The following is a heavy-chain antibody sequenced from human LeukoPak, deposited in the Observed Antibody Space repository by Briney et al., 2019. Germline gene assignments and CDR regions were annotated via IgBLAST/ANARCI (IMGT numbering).Heavy chain of an antibody. CDR1: GGSFSGYY. CDR3: ATSGDILTGYQKVTLAY. D-gene: IGHD3-9*01. J-gene: IGHJ4*02. V-gene: IGHV4-34*01. Sequence: SENLSLNCAVYGGSFSGYYWSWIRQPPGKGLEWIGEINHSGSTNYNPSLKSRVTISVDTSKNQFSLKLSSVTAADTAVYYCATSGDILTGYQKVTLAYWGQGTLVSVSS. CDR2: INHSGST.